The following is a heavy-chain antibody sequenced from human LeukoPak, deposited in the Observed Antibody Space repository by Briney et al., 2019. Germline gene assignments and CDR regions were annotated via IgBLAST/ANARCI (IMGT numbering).Heavy chain of an antibody. CDR1: RGFFIDYA. Sequence: GGSLRLSCEVPRGFFIDYAMHWVRQTPAKGLEWLAVISYDGSETYYGDSVKGRFTISRDTSKSKLFLQMNNLRPDDTAHYYCSRSAVSYKYYFYGMDAWGLGTSVIVSS. CDR2: ISYDGSET. J-gene: IGHJ6*02. CDR3: SRSAVSYKYYFYGMDA. V-gene: IGHV3-30*03. D-gene: IGHD3/OR15-3a*01.